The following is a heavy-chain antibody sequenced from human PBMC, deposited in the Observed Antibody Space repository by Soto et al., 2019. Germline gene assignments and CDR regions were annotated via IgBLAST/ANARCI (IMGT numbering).Heavy chain of an antibody. CDR3: AKDLYDYGDGRGRYCFDY. Sequence: GGSLRLSCAASGFTFSSYGMHWVRQAPGKGLEWVAVISYDGSNKYYADSVKGRFTISRDNSKNTLYLQMNSLRAEDTAVYYCAKDLYDYGDGRGRYCFDYWGQGTLVTVSS. V-gene: IGHV3-30*18. J-gene: IGHJ4*02. CDR2: ISYDGSNK. D-gene: IGHD4-17*01. CDR1: GFTFSSYG.